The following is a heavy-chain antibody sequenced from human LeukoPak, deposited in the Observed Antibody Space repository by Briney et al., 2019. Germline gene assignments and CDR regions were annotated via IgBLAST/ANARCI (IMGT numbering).Heavy chain of an antibody. V-gene: IGHV3-7*01. Sequence: GGSLRLSCAASGFTFSSHWVNWVRQAPGKGLEWVANMKQDGSERNYVDSVKGRFTISRDNAKNSLYLQMNSLRAEDTAVYYCAKAAAGIFDYWGQGTLVTVSS. CDR1: GFTFSSHW. D-gene: IGHD6-13*01. J-gene: IGHJ4*02. CDR3: AKAAAGIFDY. CDR2: MKQDGSER.